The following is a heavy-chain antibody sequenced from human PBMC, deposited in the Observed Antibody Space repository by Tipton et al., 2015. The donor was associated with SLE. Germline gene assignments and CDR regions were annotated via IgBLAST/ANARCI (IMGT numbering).Heavy chain of an antibody. J-gene: IGHJ6*03. CDR1: GGSISSGGYY. CDR3: ARISPPLYCGGDCYYYYYMDV. Sequence: TLSLTCTVSGGSISSGGYYWSWIRQHPGKGLEWIGYIYYSGSTYYNPSLKSRVTISVDTSKNQFSLKLSSVTAADTAVYYCARISPPLYCGGDCYYYYYMDVWGKGTTVTVSS. CDR2: IYYSGST. D-gene: IGHD2-21*01. V-gene: IGHV4-31*03.